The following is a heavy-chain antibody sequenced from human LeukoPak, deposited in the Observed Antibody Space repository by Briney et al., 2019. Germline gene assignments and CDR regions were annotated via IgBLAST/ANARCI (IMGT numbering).Heavy chain of an antibody. D-gene: IGHD6-19*01. CDR2: ISWNSGSI. J-gene: IGHJ4*02. Sequence: PGVSLRLSCAASGFTFDDYAMHWVRQAPGKGLEWVSGISWNSGSIGYADSVKGRFTISRDNAKNSLYLQMNSLRAEDTALYYCAKDSSGSAFDYWGQGTLVTVSS. V-gene: IGHV3-9*01. CDR1: GFTFDDYA. CDR3: AKDSSGSAFDY.